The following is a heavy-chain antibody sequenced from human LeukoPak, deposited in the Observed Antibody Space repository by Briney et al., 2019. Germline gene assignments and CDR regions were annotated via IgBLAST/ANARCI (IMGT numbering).Heavy chain of an antibody. CDR3: ARRYCSSASCYYFDY. V-gene: IGHV5-51*01. Sequence: GESLQISCKLSGDRFTRYWIGWVRQMPGKGLEWMGIIYPGDSDTRYSPSFQGQVTISADKSIDTAYLQWSSLKASDTAMYFCARRYCSSASCYYFDYWGQGTLVTVS. J-gene: IGHJ4*02. CDR2: IYPGDSDT. D-gene: IGHD2-2*01. CDR1: GDRFTRYW.